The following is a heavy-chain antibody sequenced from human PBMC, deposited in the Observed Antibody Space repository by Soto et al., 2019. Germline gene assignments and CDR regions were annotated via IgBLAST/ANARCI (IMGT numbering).Heavy chain of an antibody. V-gene: IGHV4-39*07. CDR1: GGSISSSSYY. Sequence: PSETLSLTCTVSGGSISSSSYYWGWIRQPPGKGLEWIGSIYYSGSTYYNPSLKSRVSISLDTSNYQFSLKLSSVTAADTAVYYCARDGDGRMTTNPYYYNGMDVWGPGTTVTVSS. D-gene: IGHD4-4*01. CDR2: IYYSGST. J-gene: IGHJ6*02. CDR3: ARDGDGRMTTNPYYYNGMDV.